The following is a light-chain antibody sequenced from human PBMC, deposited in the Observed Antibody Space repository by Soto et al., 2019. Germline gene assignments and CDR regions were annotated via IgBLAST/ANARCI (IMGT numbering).Light chain of an antibody. CDR2: GAS. CDR3: QQYHDWPPWT. CDR1: QSGSSN. Sequence: EIVMTQSPSTLSVSPGARATLSCSASQSGSSNLAWYQQKPGQAPRLLIYGASTRATGFPTRFSGRGSGTEFTLTISRLQSDDFALYYCQQYHDWPPWTFGQGTKVDIK. J-gene: IGKJ1*01. V-gene: IGKV3-15*01.